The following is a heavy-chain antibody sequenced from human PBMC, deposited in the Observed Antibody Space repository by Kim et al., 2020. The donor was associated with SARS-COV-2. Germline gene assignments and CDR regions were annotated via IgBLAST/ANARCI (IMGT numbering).Heavy chain of an antibody. CDR3: ATLDSSGYYKEYYFHD. CDR1: GYTLTELS. J-gene: IGHJ4*02. CDR2: FDPEDGET. D-gene: IGHD3-22*01. Sequence: ASVKVSCKVSGYTLTELSMHWVRQAPGKGLEWMGGFDPEDGETIYAQKFQGRVTMTEDTSTDTAYMELSSLRSEDTAVYYCATLDSSGYYKEYYFHDWGQGTLVTVSS. V-gene: IGHV1-24*01.